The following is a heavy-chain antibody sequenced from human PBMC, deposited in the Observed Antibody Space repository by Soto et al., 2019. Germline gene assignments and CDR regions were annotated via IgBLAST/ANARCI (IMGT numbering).Heavy chain of an antibody. Sequence: QVQLQESGPGLVKPSQTLSLTCTVSGGSISSGDYYWNWIRQHPGKGLEWIGYIYHRGSTKYNPSPKNRVTIPVAPSRNQISLRRSSLSPANPAVFYGARPEPVGLPVVPDSWGRGTLVTVPS. J-gene: IGHJ4*02. CDR1: GGSISSGDYY. CDR3: ARPEPVGLPVVPDS. V-gene: IGHV4-31*03. D-gene: IGHD2-21*01. CDR2: IYHRGST.